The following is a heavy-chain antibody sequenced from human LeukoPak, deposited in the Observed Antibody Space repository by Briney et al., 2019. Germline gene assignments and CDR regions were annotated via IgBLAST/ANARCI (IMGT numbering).Heavy chain of an antibody. D-gene: IGHD1-1*01. CDR1: GASISRGSW. CDR2: FSHSGIT. CDR3: ARNGGHNQEH. J-gene: IGHJ4*02. V-gene: IGHV4-4*02. Sequence: SETLSLTFDVSGASISRGSWWSWVRQPPGKWLEWIGEFSHSGITNFNPSLKSRVNISVDKSRNQFSLNLISVTAADTAVYFCARNGGHNQEHWGQGTLVTVSS.